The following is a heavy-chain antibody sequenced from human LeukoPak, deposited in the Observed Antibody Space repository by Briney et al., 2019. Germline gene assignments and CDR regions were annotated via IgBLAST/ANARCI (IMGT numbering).Heavy chain of an antibody. CDR2: IYYSGST. Sequence: SETLSLTCTVSGGSVSSGSYYGSWIRQPPGKGLEWIGYIYYSGSTNYNPSLKSRVTISVDTSKNQFSLKLSSVTAADTAVYYCASGGGVVVPAAFYYYGMDVWGKGTTVTVSS. J-gene: IGHJ6*04. V-gene: IGHV4-61*01. CDR3: ASGGGVVVPAAFYYYGMDV. CDR1: GGSVSSGSYY. D-gene: IGHD2-2*01.